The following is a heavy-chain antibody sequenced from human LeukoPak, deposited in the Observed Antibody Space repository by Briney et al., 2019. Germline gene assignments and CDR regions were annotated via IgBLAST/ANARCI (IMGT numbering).Heavy chain of an antibody. CDR2: ISWNSGSI. CDR1: GFTFGDYA. V-gene: IGHV3-9*01. CDR3: AKDRSYWNDATLDY. Sequence: PGGSLRLSCAASGFTFGDYAMHWVRQAPGKGLEWVSGISWNSGSIGYADSVKGRFTISRDNAKNSLYLQMNSLRAEDTALYYCAKDRSYWNDATLDYWGQGTLVTVSS. J-gene: IGHJ4*02. D-gene: IGHD1-1*01.